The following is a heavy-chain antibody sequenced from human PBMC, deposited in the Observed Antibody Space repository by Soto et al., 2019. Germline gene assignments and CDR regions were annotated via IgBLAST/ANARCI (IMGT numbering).Heavy chain of an antibody. V-gene: IGHV3-30*18. D-gene: IGHD6-19*01. J-gene: IGHJ4*02. CDR3: AKDLRIAVAGTDYFDS. Sequence: GGSLRLSCAASGFSFSSYGMPWVRQAPGKGLEWVAVISYDVTNKYYADSVKGRFTISRDNSKNTLYLQMNSLRAEDTAVYYCAKDLRIAVAGTDYFDSWGQGTLVTVSS. CDR1: GFSFSSYG. CDR2: ISYDVTNK.